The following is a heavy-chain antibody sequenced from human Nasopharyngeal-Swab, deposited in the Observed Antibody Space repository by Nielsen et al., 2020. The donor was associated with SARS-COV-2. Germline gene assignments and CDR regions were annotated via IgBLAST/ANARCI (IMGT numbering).Heavy chain of an antibody. V-gene: IGHV3-21*01. CDR1: GFTFSSYS. CDR3: ARDPLAVAGMGEVVDY. D-gene: IGHD6-19*01. Sequence: GGSLRLSCAASGFTFSSYSMNWVRKAPGKGLEWVSSISSSSSYIYYVDSVKGRFTISRDNAKNSLYLQMNSLRAEDTAVYYCARDPLAVAGMGEVVDYWGQGTLVTVSS. CDR2: ISSSSSYI. J-gene: IGHJ4*02.